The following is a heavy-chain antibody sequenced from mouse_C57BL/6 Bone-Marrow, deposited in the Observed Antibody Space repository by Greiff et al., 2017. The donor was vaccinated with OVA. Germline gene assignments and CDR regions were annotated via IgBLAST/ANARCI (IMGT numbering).Heavy chain of an antibody. D-gene: IGHD2-2*01. V-gene: IGHV1-76*01. CDR1: GYTFTDYY. CDR3: AREGYDDPAWFAY. J-gene: IGHJ3*01. Sequence: QVQLQQSGAELVRPGASVTLSCKASGYTFTDYYINWVKQRPGQGLEWIARIYPGSGNTYYNEKFKGKATLTAEKSSSTAYMQLSSLTSEDSAVYFGAREGYDDPAWFAYWGQGTLVTVSA. CDR2: IYPGSGNT.